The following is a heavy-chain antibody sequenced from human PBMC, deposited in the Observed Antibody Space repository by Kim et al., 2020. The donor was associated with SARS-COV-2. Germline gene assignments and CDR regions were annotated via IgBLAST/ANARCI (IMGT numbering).Heavy chain of an antibody. D-gene: IGHD4-17*01. CDR1: GFTFSSYW. V-gene: IGHV3-7*01. Sequence: GGSLRLSCAASGFTFSSYWMSWVRQAPGKGLEWVANIKQDGSEKYYVDSVKGRFTISRDNAKNSLYLQMNSLRAEDTAVYYCARDRPYGNGETFDYWGQGTLVTVSS. CDR2: IKQDGSEK. CDR3: ARDRPYGNGETFDY. J-gene: IGHJ4*02.